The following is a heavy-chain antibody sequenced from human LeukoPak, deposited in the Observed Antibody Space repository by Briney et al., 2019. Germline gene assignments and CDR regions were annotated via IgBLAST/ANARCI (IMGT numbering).Heavy chain of an antibody. V-gene: IGHV3-7*01. CDR1: GFSLSSYW. Sequence: GVSLRLSCATSGFSLSSYWMIWVRQAPGKGLEWVANINQDGSEKNYVDSVKGRFTISRDNAKNSLYLQMNSLRAEDTAVYYCARARYCDYWGQGTLVTVSS. J-gene: IGHJ4*02. CDR2: INQDGSEK. CDR3: ARARYCDY. D-gene: IGHD2-15*01.